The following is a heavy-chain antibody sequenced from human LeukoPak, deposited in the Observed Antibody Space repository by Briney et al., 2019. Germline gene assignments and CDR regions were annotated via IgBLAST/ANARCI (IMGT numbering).Heavy chain of an antibody. J-gene: IGHJ4*02. D-gene: IGHD4-17*01. Sequence: GGSLRLSCAASGFTVRNTYLSWVRQAPGKGLEWVSVIYRDGTTHYADSVKGRFTISRDNSKNTLYLQMDSLRAEDTAVYYCARGPRRTTVTTIVYWGQRTLVTVSS. CDR2: IYRDGTT. CDR1: GFTVRNTY. V-gene: IGHV3-53*05. CDR3: ARGPRRTTVTTIVY.